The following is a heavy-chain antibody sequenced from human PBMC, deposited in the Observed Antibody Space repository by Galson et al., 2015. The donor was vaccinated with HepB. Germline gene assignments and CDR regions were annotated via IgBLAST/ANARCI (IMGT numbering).Heavy chain of an antibody. CDR2: IKQDGREK. CDR1: GFTFSSYA. CDR3: ARDPDLSFFCSSTSCYNAWFDP. J-gene: IGHJ5*02. Sequence: SLRLSCAPSGFTFSSYAMSWVRQTPGKGLEWVANIKQDGREKYYVDSLKGRFTISRDNAKNSLYLQMNSLRAEDTAIYYCARDPDLSFFCSSTSCYNAWFDPWGQGTLVTVSP. D-gene: IGHD2-2*02. V-gene: IGHV3-7*01.